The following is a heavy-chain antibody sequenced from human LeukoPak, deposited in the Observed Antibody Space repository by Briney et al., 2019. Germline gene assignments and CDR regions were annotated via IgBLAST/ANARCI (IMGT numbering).Heavy chain of an antibody. CDR3: ARGGFFCGDDCYVDY. CDR1: GGSLSYYY. D-gene: IGHD2-21*02. CDR2: INRSGST. Sequence: SETLSLTCAVYGGSLSYYYWSWIRQSPEKGLEWIGEINRSGSTNYNPSLKSRVSISVDTSKNQFSLKLSSVTAADTAVYYCARGGFFCGDDCYVDYWGQGTLVTVSS. J-gene: IGHJ4*02. V-gene: IGHV4-34*01.